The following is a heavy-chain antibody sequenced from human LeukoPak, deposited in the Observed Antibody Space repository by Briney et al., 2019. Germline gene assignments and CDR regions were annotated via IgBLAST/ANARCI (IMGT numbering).Heavy chain of an antibody. J-gene: IGHJ4*02. Sequence: PGGSLRLSCAASGFTFSDYYMSWVRQAPGKGLEWVSYISSSGSTIYYADSVKGRFTISRDNAKNSLYLQMNSLRAEDTAVYYCARDRRQWPVHDYWGQGTLVTVSS. CDR1: GFTFSDYY. V-gene: IGHV3-11*01. CDR2: ISSSGSTI. CDR3: ARDRRQWPVHDY. D-gene: IGHD6-19*01.